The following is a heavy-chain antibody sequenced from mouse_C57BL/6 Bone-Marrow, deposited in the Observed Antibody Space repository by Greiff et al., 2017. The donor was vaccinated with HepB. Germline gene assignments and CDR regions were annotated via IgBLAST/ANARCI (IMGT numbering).Heavy chain of an antibody. J-gene: IGHJ3*01. CDR3: ARGAIYDGYYRDFAY. Sequence: LVESGAELVRPGASVKLSCKASGYTFTDYYINWVKQRPGQGLEWIARIYPGSGNTYYNEKFKGKATLTAEKSSSTAYMQLSSLTSEDSAVYVCARGAIYDGYYRDFAYWGQGTLVTVSA. V-gene: IGHV1-76*01. D-gene: IGHD2-3*01. CDR2: IYPGSGNT. CDR1: GYTFTDYY.